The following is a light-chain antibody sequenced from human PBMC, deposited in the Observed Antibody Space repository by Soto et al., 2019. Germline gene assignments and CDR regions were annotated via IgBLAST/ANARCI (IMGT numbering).Light chain of an antibody. CDR1: QSVSSNY. V-gene: IGKV3-20*01. J-gene: IGKJ4*01. CDR2: GAS. CDR3: QQYGSSPPLT. Sequence: EIVLTQSPGTLSLSPGERATLSCRASQSVSSNYLAWYQKKPGQAPRLLIYGASSRATGIPDRFSGSGSGTDVTLTISRLEPEDFAVYYCQQYGSSPPLTFGGGTKVEIK.